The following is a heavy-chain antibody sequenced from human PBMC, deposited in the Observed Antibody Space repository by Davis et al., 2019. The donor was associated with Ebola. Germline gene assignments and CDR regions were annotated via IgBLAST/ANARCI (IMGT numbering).Heavy chain of an antibody. CDR3: AKGSYGDLQNYYYGMDV. V-gene: IGHV3-30*18. CDR2: ISYDGSNK. Sequence: GGSLRLSCAASGLFVSNNYMNWVRQAPGKGLEWVAVISYDGSNKYYADSVKGRFTISRDNSKNTLYLQMNSLRAEDTAVYYCAKGSYGDLQNYYYGMDVWGQGTTVTVSS. CDR1: GLFVSNNY. D-gene: IGHD4-17*01. J-gene: IGHJ6*02.